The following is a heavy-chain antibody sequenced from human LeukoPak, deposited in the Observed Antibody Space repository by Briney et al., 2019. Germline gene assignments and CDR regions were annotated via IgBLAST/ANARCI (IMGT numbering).Heavy chain of an antibody. Sequence: GGSLRLSCAASGFTFSSYWMSWVRQAPGKGLEYVSAISSNGGSTYYANSVKGRFTISRDNSKNTLYLQMGSLRAEDMAVYYCASPPFFWGQGTLVTVSS. J-gene: IGHJ4*02. CDR3: ASPPFF. CDR2: ISSNGGST. CDR1: GFTFSSYW. V-gene: IGHV3-64*01.